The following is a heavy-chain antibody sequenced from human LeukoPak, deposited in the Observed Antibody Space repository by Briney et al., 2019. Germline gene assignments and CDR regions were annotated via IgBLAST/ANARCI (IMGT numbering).Heavy chain of an antibody. CDR1: GFTFSSYS. CDR2: ISSSSSTI. V-gene: IGHV3-48*01. J-gene: IGHJ4*02. CDR3: ARDRSDYYYGSGSYGSGDY. D-gene: IGHD3-10*01. Sequence: PGGSLRLSCAASGFTFSSYSMNWVRQAPGKGLEWVSYISSSSSTIYYADSVKGRFTISGDNAKNSLYLQMNSLRAEDTAVYYCARDRSDYYYGSGSYGSGDYWGQGTLVTVSS.